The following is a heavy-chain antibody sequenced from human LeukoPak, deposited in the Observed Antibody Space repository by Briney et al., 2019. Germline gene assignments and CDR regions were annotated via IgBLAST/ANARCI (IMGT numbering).Heavy chain of an antibody. V-gene: IGHV3-23*01. CDR1: GFTFSGYA. J-gene: IGHJ4*02. CDR3: AKDPTTYYYGSGSPDY. Sequence: PGGSRRLSCAASGFTFSGYAMSWVRQAPGKGLEWVSAISGSGGSTYYADSVKGRFTISRDNSKNTLYLQMNSLRAEDTAVYYCAKDPTTYYYGSGSPDYWGQGTLVTVSS. CDR2: ISGSGGST. D-gene: IGHD3-10*01.